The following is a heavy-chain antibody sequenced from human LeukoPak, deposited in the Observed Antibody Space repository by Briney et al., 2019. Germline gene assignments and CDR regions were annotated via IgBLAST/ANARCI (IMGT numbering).Heavy chain of an antibody. Sequence: GASVKVSCKASGYTFTGYYMHWVRQAPGQGLEWMGIINPSGGSTSYAQKFQGRVTMTRDTSTSTVYMELSSLRSEDTAVYYCARRGPPARYCSGGSCYPFDYWGQGTLVTVSS. CDR3: ARRGPPARYCSGGSCYPFDY. CDR2: INPSGGST. V-gene: IGHV1-46*01. J-gene: IGHJ4*02. D-gene: IGHD2-15*01. CDR1: GYTFTGYY.